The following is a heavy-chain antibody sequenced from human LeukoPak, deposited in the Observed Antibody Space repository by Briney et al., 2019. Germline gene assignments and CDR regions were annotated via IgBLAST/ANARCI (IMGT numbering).Heavy chain of an antibody. J-gene: IGHJ5*02. D-gene: IGHD6-13*01. CDR3: ARGSSTRGFDP. CDR1: GGSISSYY. CDR2: INHSGST. Sequence: SETLSLTCTVSGGSISSYYWSWIRQPPGKGLEWIGEINHSGSTNYNPSLKSRVAISVGTSKNQFSLKLSSVTAADTAVYYCARGSSTRGFDPWGQGTLVTVSS. V-gene: IGHV4-34*01.